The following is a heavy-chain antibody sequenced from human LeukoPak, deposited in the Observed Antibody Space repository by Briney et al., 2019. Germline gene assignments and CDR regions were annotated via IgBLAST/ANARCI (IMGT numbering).Heavy chain of an antibody. CDR1: GFIFSNYD. D-gene: IGHD5-12*01. CDR3: ARDENGDSDFDL. V-gene: IGHV3-48*01. J-gene: IGHJ2*01. CDR2: ISSGGSTI. Sequence: PGGSLRLSCAASGFIFSNYDMNWVRQAPGKGLEWVSFISSGGSTIFYADSVKGRFTISRDDAKNSLYVQMNNRRVEDTAVYYCARDENGDSDFDLWGRGTLVTVSS.